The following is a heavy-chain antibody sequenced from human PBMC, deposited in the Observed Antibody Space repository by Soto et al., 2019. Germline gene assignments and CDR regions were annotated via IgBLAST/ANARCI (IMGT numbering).Heavy chain of an antibody. D-gene: IGHD2-2*03. CDR3: AKDALDSLSSRYFQH. Sequence: GGSLRLSCAASGFTFSSYAMSWVRQAPGLGLEWVSAISGSGCSTYYADCMKGRFTISRDNSQNTLYLQMISLRAEDTAVYYCAKDALDSLSSRYFQHWGQGTLVTV. CDR2: ISGSGCST. CDR1: GFTFSSYA. J-gene: IGHJ1*01. V-gene: IGHV3-23*01.